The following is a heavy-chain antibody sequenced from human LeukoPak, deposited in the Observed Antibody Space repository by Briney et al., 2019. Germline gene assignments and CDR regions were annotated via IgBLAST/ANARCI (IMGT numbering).Heavy chain of an antibody. Sequence: GGSLRLSCAASGFTFDDYAMHWVRQAPGKGREWVLGISWNSGSIGYADSVKGRFTISRDNAKNSLYLQMNSLRAEDTALYYCAKGSSGWYQDAFDIWGQGTMVTVSS. D-gene: IGHD6-19*01. CDR1: GFTFDDYA. J-gene: IGHJ3*02. CDR3: AKGSSGWYQDAFDI. CDR2: ISWNSGSI. V-gene: IGHV3-9*01.